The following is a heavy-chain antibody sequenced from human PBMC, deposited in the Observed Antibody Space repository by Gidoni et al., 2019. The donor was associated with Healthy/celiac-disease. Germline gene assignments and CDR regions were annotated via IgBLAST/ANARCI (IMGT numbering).Heavy chain of an antibody. J-gene: IGHJ5*02. V-gene: IGHV4-31*03. CDR1: GGSIRSGGYS. CDR2: IYYSGST. Sequence: QVQLQASGPGRVKPSQTLSLTSTVSGGSIRSGGYSWSWIRQHPGKGLEWIGYIYYSGSTYYNPSLKSRVTISVDTSKNQFSLKLSSVTAADTAVYYCASQQQYQLLPSGFDPWGQGTLVTVSS. D-gene: IGHD2-2*01. CDR3: ASQQQYQLLPSGFDP.